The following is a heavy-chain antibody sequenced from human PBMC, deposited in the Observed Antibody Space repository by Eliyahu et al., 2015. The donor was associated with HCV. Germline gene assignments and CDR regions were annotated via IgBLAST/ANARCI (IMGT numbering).Heavy chain of an antibody. D-gene: IGHD2-21*01. CDR2: IGGSSGSF. Sequence: EVHLLESGGGXVQPGGSLRLSXAASGFXXGSHAMSWVRQAPGKGVXXVSAIGGSSGSFVYADSVKGRFTISRDNSKNTLFLQMNSLRADDTAVYYCARDVSVVPHYYFNSWGQGTRVTVSS. CDR3: ARDVSVVPHYYFNS. V-gene: IGHV3-23*01. CDR1: GFXXGSHA. J-gene: IGHJ4*02.